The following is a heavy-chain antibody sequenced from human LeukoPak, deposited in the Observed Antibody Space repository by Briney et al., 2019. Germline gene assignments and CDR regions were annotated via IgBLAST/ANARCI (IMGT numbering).Heavy chain of an antibody. J-gene: IGHJ4*02. CDR1: GYTFVTYG. Sequence: GASVKVSCKASGYTFVTYGISWVRQSPGQGLEWMGWINPHTGDTKNAQKFHDRVTMTADPFTDTAYMELRSLRSDDTAVYYCARDDFDFDSWGQGTLVTV. CDR2: INPHTGDT. CDR3: ARDDFDFDS. V-gene: IGHV1-18*01. D-gene: IGHD3/OR15-3a*01.